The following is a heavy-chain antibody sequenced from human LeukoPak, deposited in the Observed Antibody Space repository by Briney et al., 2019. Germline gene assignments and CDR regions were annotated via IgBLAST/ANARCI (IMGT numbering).Heavy chain of an antibody. D-gene: IGHD3-9*01. Sequence: GGSLRLSCAASGFTFDDYAMHWVRHAPGKGLEWVSGISWNSGSIGYADSVKGRFTISRDNAKNSLYLQMNSLRAEDTALYYCAKGSGYDILTGLFDYWGQGTLVTVSS. CDR2: ISWNSGSI. CDR1: GFTFDDYA. V-gene: IGHV3-9*01. CDR3: AKGSGYDILTGLFDY. J-gene: IGHJ4*02.